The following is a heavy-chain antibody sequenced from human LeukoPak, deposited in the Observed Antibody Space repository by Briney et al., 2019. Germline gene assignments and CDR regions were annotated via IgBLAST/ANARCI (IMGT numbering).Heavy chain of an antibody. CDR2: ISYTGTYI. V-gene: IGHV3-21*04. J-gene: IGHJ4*02. D-gene: IGHD1-26*01. Sequence: GGSLRLSCAASGFIFRTYAMSWVRQAPGKGLEWVSSISYTGTYIYYADSVKGRFTISRDNAQNSLYLQMNSLRAEDTANYYCVRDRGTYRPIDYWGQGTLVTVSS. CDR1: GFIFRTYA. CDR3: VRDRGTYRPIDY.